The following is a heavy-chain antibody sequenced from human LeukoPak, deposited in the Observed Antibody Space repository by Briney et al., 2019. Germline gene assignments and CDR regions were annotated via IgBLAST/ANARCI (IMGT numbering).Heavy chain of an antibody. D-gene: IGHD1-1*01. Sequence: PGGSLRLSCAASGLSISDNYMSWVRQAPGKGLEWVSIVHSGGNIYYADSVKGRFTISRDNSKNTLYLQMNSLRAEDTAVYYCARDRGYAMDVWGQGTTVTVCS. V-gene: IGHV3-53*01. CDR2: VHSGGNI. CDR1: GLSISDNY. CDR3: ARDRGYAMDV. J-gene: IGHJ6*02.